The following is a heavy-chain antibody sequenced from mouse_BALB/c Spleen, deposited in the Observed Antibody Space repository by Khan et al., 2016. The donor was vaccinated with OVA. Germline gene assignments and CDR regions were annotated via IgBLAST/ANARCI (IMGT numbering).Heavy chain of an antibody. V-gene: IGHV3-5*02. Sequence: EVQLQESGPGLVKPSQTVSLTCTVTGISITTGNYRWSWIRQFPGNKLEWIGYIYYSGTITYNPSLTSRTTITRDTSKNQFFLEMNYWTAEDTATYYCAQDSSGFFAYWGQGTLVTVSA. CDR2: IYYSGTI. CDR1: GISITTGNYR. CDR3: AQDSSGFFAY. J-gene: IGHJ3*01. D-gene: IGHD3-1*01.